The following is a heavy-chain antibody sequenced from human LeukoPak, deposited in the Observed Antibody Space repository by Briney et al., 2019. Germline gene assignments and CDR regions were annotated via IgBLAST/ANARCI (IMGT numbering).Heavy chain of an antibody. CDR2: INPSGGST. D-gene: IGHD4-17*01. Sequence: ASVKVSCKASGYTFTSYYMHWVRQAPGQGLEWMGIINPSGGSTSYAQKFQGRVTMTRDTSTSTVYMELSSLRSEDTAVYYCARDRGDYGGDGDYFDYWGQGTLVTVSS. CDR1: GYTFTSYY. J-gene: IGHJ4*02. V-gene: IGHV1-46*01. CDR3: ARDRGDYGGDGDYFDY.